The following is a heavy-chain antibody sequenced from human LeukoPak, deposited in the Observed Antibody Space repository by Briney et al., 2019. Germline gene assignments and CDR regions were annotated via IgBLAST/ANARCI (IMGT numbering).Heavy chain of an antibody. D-gene: IGHD3-3*01. J-gene: IGHJ4*02. CDR2: ISSSSSYI. CDR3: AREIIGEWLYDY. V-gene: IGHV3-21*01. CDR1: GFTFSSYS. Sequence: GGSLRLSCAASGFTFSSYSMNWVRQAPGKGLEWVSSISSSSSYIYYADSVKGRFTISRDNAKNSLYLQINSLRAEDTAVYYCAREIIGEWLYDYWGQGTLVTVSS.